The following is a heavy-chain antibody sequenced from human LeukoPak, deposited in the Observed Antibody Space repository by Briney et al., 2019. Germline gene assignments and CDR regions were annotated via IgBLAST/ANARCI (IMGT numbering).Heavy chain of an antibody. J-gene: IGHJ4*01. Sequence: PGGSLRLSCAVSGFTFSSYWMSWVRQAPGKGLEWVANIRQAAGEKYYVDSVKGRFTISRDNAKNSLYLQMNSLRAEDTAVYYCARFDDYYDSSGYSLWGPGTLVTVSS. CDR1: GFTFSSYW. D-gene: IGHD3-22*01. V-gene: IGHV3-7*01. CDR3: ARFDDYYDSSGYSL. CDR2: IRQAAGEK.